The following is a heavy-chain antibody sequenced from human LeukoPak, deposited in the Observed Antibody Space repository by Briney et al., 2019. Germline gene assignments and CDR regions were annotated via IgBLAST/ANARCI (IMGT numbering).Heavy chain of an antibody. Sequence: ASVKVSCKASGYTFTGYYMHWVRQAPGQGLEWMGWINPNSGGTNYAQKYQGRVTMTTDTSISTGYMELRRLRSDDTAVYYCAREDTTYCHDTSGYGYSAFDIWGQGTMVTVSS. CDR2: INPNSGGT. CDR1: GYTFTGYY. CDR3: AREDTTYCHDTSGYGYSAFDI. J-gene: IGHJ3*02. V-gene: IGHV1-2*02. D-gene: IGHD3-22*01.